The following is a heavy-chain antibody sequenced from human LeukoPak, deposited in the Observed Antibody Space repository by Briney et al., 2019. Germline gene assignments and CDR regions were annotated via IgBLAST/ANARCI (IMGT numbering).Heavy chain of an antibody. CDR2: INPNSGGT. D-gene: IGHD3-10*01. CDR3: ARYGSGSFLET. V-gene: IGHV1-2*06. J-gene: IGHJ5*02. CDR1: GYTFTSYD. Sequence: ASVKVSCKASGYTFTSYDINWVRQAPGQGLEWMGRINPNSGGTNYAQKFQGRVTMTRDTSISTAYMELSRLRSDDTAVYYCARYGSGSFLETWGQGTLVTVSS.